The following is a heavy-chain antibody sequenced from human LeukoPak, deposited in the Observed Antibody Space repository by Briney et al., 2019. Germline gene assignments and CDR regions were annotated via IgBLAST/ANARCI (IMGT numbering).Heavy chain of an antibody. Sequence: ASVKVSCKASGGTFSSYAISWVRQAPGQGLEWMGGIIPIFGTANYAQRFQGRVTITTDESTSTAYMELSSLGSEDTAVYYCASNGYNYYYFDYWGQGTLVTVSS. CDR2: IIPIFGTA. CDR1: GGTFSSYA. V-gene: IGHV1-69*05. D-gene: IGHD5-24*01. J-gene: IGHJ4*02. CDR3: ASNGYNYYYFDY.